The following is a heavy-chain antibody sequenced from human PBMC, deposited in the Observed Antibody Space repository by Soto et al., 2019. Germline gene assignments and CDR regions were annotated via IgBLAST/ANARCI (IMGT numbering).Heavy chain of an antibody. V-gene: IGHV1-58*02. J-gene: IGHJ6*02. CDR3: AAGVSSGYYYPQDYYYGMDV. Sequence: ASVKVSCKASGFTFTSSAMQWVRQARGQRLEWIGWIVVGSGNTNYAQKFQERVTITRDMSTSTAYMELSSLRSEDTAVYYCAAGVSSGYYYPQDYYYGMDVWGQGTTVTVSS. CDR1: GFTFTSSA. D-gene: IGHD3-22*01. CDR2: IVVGSGNT.